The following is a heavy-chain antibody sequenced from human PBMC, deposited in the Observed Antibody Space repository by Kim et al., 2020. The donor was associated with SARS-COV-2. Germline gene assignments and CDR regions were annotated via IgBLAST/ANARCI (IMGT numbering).Heavy chain of an antibody. CDR2: ISAYNGNT. V-gene: IGHV1-18*04. J-gene: IGHJ2*01. CDR1: GYTFTSYG. CDR3: AIGPSRGKSSYWYFDL. Sequence: ASVKVSCKASGYTFTSYGISWVRQAPGQGLEWMGWISAYNGNTNYAQKLQGRVTMTTDTSTSTAYMELRSLRSDDTAVYYCAIGPSRGKSSYWYFDLWGRGTLVTVSS. D-gene: IGHD6-19*01.